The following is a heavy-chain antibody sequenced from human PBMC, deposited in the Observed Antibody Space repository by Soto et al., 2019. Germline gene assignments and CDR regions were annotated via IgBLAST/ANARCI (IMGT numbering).Heavy chain of an antibody. CDR2: ILSNDEK. CDR1: GFSLSDARMG. J-gene: IGHJ5*02. V-gene: IGHV2-26*01. Sequence: QVTLKESGPVLVKPTETLTLTCTVSGFSLSDARMGVSWIRQPPGKALEWLAHILSNDEKSYNPSLKTRLTISKDTAKSQVVLMMTNLDPVDTATYYCARVYSSIWPKKARWFDPWGQGTLVNVSS. CDR3: ARVYSSIWPKKARWFDP. D-gene: IGHD6-13*01.